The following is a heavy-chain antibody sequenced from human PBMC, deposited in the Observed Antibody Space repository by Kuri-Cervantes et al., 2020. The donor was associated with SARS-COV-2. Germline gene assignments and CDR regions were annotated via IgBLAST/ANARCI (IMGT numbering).Heavy chain of an antibody. Sequence: SETLSRTCTVSGGTIISTSSYWGWIRQPPGKGLACIGNIYYSGSAYYYPSLESRATISLDTSNNQFSLKLSSVTAADTAVYYCARPDSSGYYFDYWGQRTLVTVSS. V-gene: IGHV4-39*01. CDR2: IYYSGSA. CDR1: GGTIISTSSY. CDR3: ARPDSSGYYFDY. J-gene: IGHJ4*02. D-gene: IGHD3-22*01.